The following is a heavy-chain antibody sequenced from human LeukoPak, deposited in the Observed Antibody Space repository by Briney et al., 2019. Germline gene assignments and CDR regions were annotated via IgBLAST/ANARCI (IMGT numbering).Heavy chain of an antibody. Sequence: GGSLRLLCAASGFTFSSYGMHWVRQAPGKGLEWVAFIRYDGSNKYYADSGKGRFTIARDNTKNRMYLQMTSLRAEDTAVYYCAIKMRYCSGGSCYWGQGTLVTVSS. D-gene: IGHD2-15*01. CDR3: AIKMRYCSGGSCY. V-gene: IGHV3-30*02. CDR2: IRYDGSNK. CDR1: GFTFSSYG. J-gene: IGHJ4*02.